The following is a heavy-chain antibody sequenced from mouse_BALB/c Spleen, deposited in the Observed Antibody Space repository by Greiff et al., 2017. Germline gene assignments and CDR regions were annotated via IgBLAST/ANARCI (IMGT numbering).Heavy chain of an antibody. J-gene: IGHJ4*01. Sequence: QVHVKQSGAELVRPGASVKLSCKASGYSFTSYWMNWVKQRPGQGLEWIGMIHTSDSETRLNQKFKDKATLTVDKSSSTAYMQLSSPTSEDSAVYYCVPLITTATWGYAMDYWGQGTSVTVSA. CDR1: GYSFTSYW. CDR2: IHTSDSET. D-gene: IGHD1-2*01. CDR3: VPLITTATWGYAMDY. V-gene: IGHV1S82*01.